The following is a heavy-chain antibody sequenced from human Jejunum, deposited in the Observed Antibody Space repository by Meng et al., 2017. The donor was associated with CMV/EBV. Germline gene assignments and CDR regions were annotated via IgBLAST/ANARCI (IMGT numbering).Heavy chain of an antibody. Sequence: TFANYEIHWVRQATGQGLEWMGWMNPNSGNTGFAQKFQGRVTMTRNISISTAYMELTSLRSEDSAVYYCARDSDYYDSSDPTFDYWGQGTLVTVSS. CDR2: MNPNSGNT. CDR1: TFANYE. V-gene: IGHV1-8*01. CDR3: ARDSDYYDSSDPTFDY. J-gene: IGHJ4*02. D-gene: IGHD3-22*01.